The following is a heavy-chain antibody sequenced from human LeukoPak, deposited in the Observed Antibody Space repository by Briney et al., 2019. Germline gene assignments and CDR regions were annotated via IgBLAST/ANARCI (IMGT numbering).Heavy chain of an antibody. Sequence: GGSLKISCKGSGYSFTSYWIGWVRQMPGKGLEWMGIIYPGDSDTRYSPSFQGQVTISADKSISTAYLQWSSLKASDTAMYYCARVVLITMVRGATKSYNWFDPWGQGTLVTVS. D-gene: IGHD3-10*01. V-gene: IGHV5-51*01. CDR3: ARVVLITMVRGATKSYNWFDP. J-gene: IGHJ5*02. CDR1: GYSFTSYW. CDR2: IYPGDSDT.